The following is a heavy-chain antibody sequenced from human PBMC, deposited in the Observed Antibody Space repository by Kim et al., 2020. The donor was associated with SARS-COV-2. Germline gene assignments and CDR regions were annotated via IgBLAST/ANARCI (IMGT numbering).Heavy chain of an antibody. CDR1: GGTFSSYA. CDR3: AREGLMVRLGGWFDP. V-gene: IGHV1-69*06. Sequence: SVKVSCKASGGTFSSYAISWVRQAPGQGLEWMGGIIPIFGTANYAQKFQGRVTITADKSTSTAYMELSSLRSEDTAVYYCAREGLMVRLGGWFDPWGQGTLVTVSS. CDR2: IIPIFGTA. D-gene: IGHD3-16*01. J-gene: IGHJ5*02.